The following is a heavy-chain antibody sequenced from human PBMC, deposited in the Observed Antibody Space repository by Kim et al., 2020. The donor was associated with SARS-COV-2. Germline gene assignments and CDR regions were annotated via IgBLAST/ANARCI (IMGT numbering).Heavy chain of an antibody. CDR3: ARLKRTTDFDY. Sequence: SETLSLTCTVSGGSISSSSYYWGWIRQPPGKGLEWIGSIYYSGSTYYNPSLKSRVTISVDTSKNQFSLKLSSVTAADTAVYYCARLKRTTDFDYWGQGTLVTVSS. J-gene: IGHJ4*02. D-gene: IGHD4-17*01. CDR2: IYYSGST. CDR1: GGSISSSSYY. V-gene: IGHV4-39*07.